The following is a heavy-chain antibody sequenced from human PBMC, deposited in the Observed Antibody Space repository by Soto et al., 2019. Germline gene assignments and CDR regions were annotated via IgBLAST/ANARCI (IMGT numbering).Heavy chain of an antibody. CDR2: ISYDGSNK. CDR3: ARDRIFVAVAESYYYYGMDV. J-gene: IGHJ6*02. Sequence: RRLSCAASGFTFSSYAMHWVRQAPGKGLEWVAVISYDGSNKYYADSVKGRFTISRDNSKNTLYLQMNSLRAEDTAVYYCARDRIFVAVAESYYYYGMDVWGQGTTVTVSS. CDR1: GFTFSSYA. V-gene: IGHV3-30-3*01. D-gene: IGHD6-19*01.